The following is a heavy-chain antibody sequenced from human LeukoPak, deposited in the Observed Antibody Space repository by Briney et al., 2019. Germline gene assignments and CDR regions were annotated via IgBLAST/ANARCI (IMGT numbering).Heavy chain of an antibody. Sequence: SQTLSLTCTVSGGSISGGDYCWSWIRHPPGKCLEWIGYIYYSGSTYYNPSLKSRVTISVDTSKNQFSLTLSSVTAADTAVYYCARDLRITMVRGKSPREDYWGQGTLVTVSS. CDR2: IYYSGST. J-gene: IGHJ4*02. CDR1: GGSISGGDYC. D-gene: IGHD3-10*01. CDR3: ARDLRITMVRGKSPREDY. V-gene: IGHV4-30-4*01.